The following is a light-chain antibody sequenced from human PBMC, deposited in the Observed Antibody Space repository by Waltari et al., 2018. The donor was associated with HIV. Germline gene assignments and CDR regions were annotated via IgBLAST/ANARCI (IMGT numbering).Light chain of an antibody. CDR3: LSYDGSLSGL. CDR2: GNN. Sequence: QSVLTQPPSVSGAPGQKVTISCTRSSSNIGADDSVHWYQQLPGTAPKLLIYGNNNRPSGVPDRFSGSKSGTSASLAIDGLQAEDEGDYYCLSYDGSLSGLFGGGTRLTVL. V-gene: IGLV1-40*01. CDR1: SSNIGADDS. J-gene: IGLJ2*01.